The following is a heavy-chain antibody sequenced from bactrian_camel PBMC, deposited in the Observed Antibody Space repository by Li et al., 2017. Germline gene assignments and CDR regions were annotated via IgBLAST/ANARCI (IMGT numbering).Heavy chain of an antibody. CDR1: EYTREYC. CDR2: INSDGWT. V-gene: IGHV3S53*01. Sequence: HVQLVESGGGSVQAGGSLTLSCVASEYTREYCMGWSRQAPGKEREGVASINSDGWTAYGDSVKGRFTISQDTAKSTLYLQMTSLKSEDTAIYYCSAGLSWADATEFDDYCDDSFGQGTQVTVS. J-gene: IGHJ4*01. D-gene: IGHD4*01.